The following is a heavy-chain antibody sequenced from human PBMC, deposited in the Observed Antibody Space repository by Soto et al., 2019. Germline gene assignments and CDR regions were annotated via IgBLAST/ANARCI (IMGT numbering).Heavy chain of an antibody. Sequence: HPGGSLRLSRAASGFTFSSYAMNWVRQAPGKGLEWVLTISGSGGATYYADSVKGRFTISRDNSKNTLYLQMNSLRVEDTAVYYCAKSLDQTGAARSLYYNGVDVWGQGTTVTVSS. CDR3: AKSLDQTGAARSLYYNGVDV. D-gene: IGHD6-6*01. CDR1: GFTFSSYA. V-gene: IGHV3-23*01. CDR2: ISGSGGAT. J-gene: IGHJ6*02.